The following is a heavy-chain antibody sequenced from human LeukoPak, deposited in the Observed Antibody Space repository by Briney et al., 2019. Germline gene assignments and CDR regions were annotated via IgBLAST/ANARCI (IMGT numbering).Heavy chain of an antibody. J-gene: IGHJ4*02. CDR3: AKDRDSSDYFHFDY. V-gene: IGHV3-33*06. CDR1: GFAFSSYG. D-gene: IGHD3-22*01. CDR2: IWYDGSNK. Sequence: GRSLRLSCAASGFAFSSYGMHWVRQAPGKGLEWVAVIWYDGSNKYYADSVKGRFTISRDNSKNTLYLQMNSLRAEDTAVYYCAKDRDSSDYFHFDYWGQGTLVTVSS.